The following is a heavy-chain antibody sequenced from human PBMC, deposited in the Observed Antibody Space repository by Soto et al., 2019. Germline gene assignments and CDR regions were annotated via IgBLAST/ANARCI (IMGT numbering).Heavy chain of an antibody. V-gene: IGHV4-31*03. CDR3: ARGESFSSSVSPPHY. CDR1: GGSISSGGYY. CDR2: IYYSGST. J-gene: IGHJ4*02. D-gene: IGHD6-13*01. Sequence: QVQLQESGPGLVKPSQTLSLTCTVSGGSISSGGYYWSWIRQHPGKGLEWIGYIYYSGSTYYNPSLKGRVTISVDTSKNQFSLKLSSVTAADTAVYYCARGESFSSSVSPPHYWGQGTLVTVSS.